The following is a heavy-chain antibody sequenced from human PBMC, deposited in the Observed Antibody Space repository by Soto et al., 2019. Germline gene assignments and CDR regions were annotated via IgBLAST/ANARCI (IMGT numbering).Heavy chain of an antibody. CDR2: IYSGGST. Sequence: GGSLRLSCAASGFTVSSNYMIWVRQAPGKGLEWVSVIYSGGSTYYADSVKGRFTISRDNSKNTLYLQMNSLRPEDTAVYYWAKTHFIASPFDSWAREPWSPSPQ. D-gene: IGHD6-13*01. V-gene: IGHV3-53*01. J-gene: IGHJ5*01. CDR1: GFTVSSNY. CDR3: AKTHFIASPFDS.